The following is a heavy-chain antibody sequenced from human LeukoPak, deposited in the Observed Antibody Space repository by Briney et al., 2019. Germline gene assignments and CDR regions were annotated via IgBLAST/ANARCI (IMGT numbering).Heavy chain of an antibody. D-gene: IGHD3-22*01. CDR2: MNPNSGNT. CDR3: ARRLYYYDSSGYPDSYYFDY. V-gene: IGHV1-8*03. J-gene: IGHJ4*02. Sequence: ASVKVPCKASGGTFSSYAISWVRQAPGQGLEWMGWMNPNSGNTGYAQKFQGRVTITRNTSISTAYVELRSLRSDDTAVYYCARRLYYYDSSGYPDSYYFDYWGQGTLVTVSS. CDR1: GGTFSSYA.